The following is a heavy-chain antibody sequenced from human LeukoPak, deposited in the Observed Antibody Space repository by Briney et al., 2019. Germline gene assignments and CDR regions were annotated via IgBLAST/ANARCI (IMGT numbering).Heavy chain of an antibody. J-gene: IGHJ6*03. D-gene: IGHD3-10*02. CDR1: GGSISSSSYY. CDR3: ARQDYYVSGGYYYYMDV. CDR2: IYYSGST. Sequence: SETLSLTCTVSGGSISSSSYYWGWIRQPPGKGLGWIGSIYYSGSTYYNPSLKSRVTISVDTSKNQFSLKLSSVTAADTAVYYCARQDYYVSGGYYYYMDVWGKGTTVTVSS. V-gene: IGHV4-39*01.